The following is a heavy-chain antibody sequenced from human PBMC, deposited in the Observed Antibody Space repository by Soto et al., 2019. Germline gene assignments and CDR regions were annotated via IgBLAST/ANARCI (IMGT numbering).Heavy chain of an antibody. Sequence: QVQLQESGPGLVKPSQTLSLTCTVSGGSISSGGYYWSWIRQHPGKGLEWIGYIYYSGSTYYNPSLKSRVTRSVDTSKHQFSLKLSSVTAADTAVYYCARGPTYYYGAGSLCFDIWGQGTMVTVSS. J-gene: IGHJ3*02. CDR3: ARGPTYYYGAGSLCFDI. D-gene: IGHD3-10*01. V-gene: IGHV4-31*03. CDR1: GGSISSGGYY. CDR2: IYYSGST.